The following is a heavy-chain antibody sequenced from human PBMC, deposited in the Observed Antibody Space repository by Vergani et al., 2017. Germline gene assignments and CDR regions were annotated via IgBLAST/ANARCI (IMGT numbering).Heavy chain of an antibody. CDR1: GYTLTDYW. D-gene: IGHD6-19*01. CDR3: ARAKRGRLAVGATDS. CDR2: INPTTGNP. Sequence: VQLVQSGAEVKKPGTTVKISCKVSGYTLTDYWMHWVQQAPGKGLEWMGWINPTTGNPTYARAFTGRFVFSLDTSISTAYLQIGSLKAEDTAVYFCARAKRGRLAVGATDSWGQGTLLTVSS. J-gene: IGHJ4*02. V-gene: IGHV7-4-1*01.